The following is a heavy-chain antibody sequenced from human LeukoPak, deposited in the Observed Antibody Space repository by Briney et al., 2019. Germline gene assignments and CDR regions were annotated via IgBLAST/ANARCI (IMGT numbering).Heavy chain of an antibody. J-gene: IGHJ4*02. Sequence: SETLSLTCTVSGGSISSGSYYWDRIRQPPGKGLEWIGSIYYRGSTYHNPALKSRVTISVDTSQNQFSLKLSSVTAADTAVYYCARQGYYGSGYIDYWGRGTLVTVSS. D-gene: IGHD3-10*01. V-gene: IGHV4-39*01. CDR1: GGSISSGSYY. CDR2: IYYRGST. CDR3: ARQGYYGSGYIDY.